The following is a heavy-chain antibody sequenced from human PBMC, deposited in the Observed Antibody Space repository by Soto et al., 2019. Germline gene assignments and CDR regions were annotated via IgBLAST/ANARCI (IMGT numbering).Heavy chain of an antibody. CDR1: RFTFSNYA. CDR3: ARAHDYDFWSGFLFYGMDV. D-gene: IGHD3-3*01. V-gene: IGHV3-23*01. J-gene: IGHJ6*02. CDR2: ISSTGGST. Sequence: PGGSLRLSCAASRFTFSNYAMSWVRQAPGKGLEWVSGISSTGGSTYYADSVKGRFTISRDNSKNTLDLQMSSLRAEDTAIYYCARAHDYDFWSGFLFYGMDVWGQGXTVTVSS.